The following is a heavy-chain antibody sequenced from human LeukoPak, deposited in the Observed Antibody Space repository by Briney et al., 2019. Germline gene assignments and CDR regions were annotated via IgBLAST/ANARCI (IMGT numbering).Heavy chain of an antibody. Sequence: SEPLSLPCNLSGGSISSTSYYGGWIRQPRGKGLVCIWSIQYSWSTYYNPALKSRVTISVDTSKNQFPLKLSSVAAANTAVYYCARRLAAVGTGFDPWGQGTLVTVSS. CDR2: IQYSWST. CDR3: ARRLAAVGTGFDP. V-gene: IGHV4-39*01. D-gene: IGHD6-13*01. CDR1: GGSISSTSYY. J-gene: IGHJ5*02.